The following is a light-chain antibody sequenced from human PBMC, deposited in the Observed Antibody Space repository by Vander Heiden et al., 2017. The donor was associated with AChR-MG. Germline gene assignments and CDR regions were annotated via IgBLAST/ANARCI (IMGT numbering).Light chain of an antibody. Sequence: SYELTQPPSVPVSPGQTARITCSGDALPEKYAFWYQQKSGQAPVLVIYDDNKRPSEIPERFSGSSSGTMATLTISGAQVEDEGDYYCYSTDNSGDHREVFGGGTRLTVL. V-gene: IGLV3-10*01. J-gene: IGLJ2*01. CDR3: YSTDNSGDHREV. CDR2: DDN. CDR1: ALPEKY.